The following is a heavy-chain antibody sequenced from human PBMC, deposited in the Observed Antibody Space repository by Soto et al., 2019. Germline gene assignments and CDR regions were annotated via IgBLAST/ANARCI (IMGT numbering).Heavy chain of an antibody. J-gene: IGHJ5*02. Sequence: ASVKVSCKASGYTFTSYGISWVRQAPGQGLEWMGWINAYNGNTNYAQKLQGRVTMTTDTSTSTAYMELRSLRSDDTAVYYCARDVITGTTIRENWFDPWGQGTLVTVSS. CDR3: ARDVITGTTIRENWFDP. CDR1: GYTFTSYG. D-gene: IGHD1-7*01. V-gene: IGHV1-18*01. CDR2: INAYNGNT.